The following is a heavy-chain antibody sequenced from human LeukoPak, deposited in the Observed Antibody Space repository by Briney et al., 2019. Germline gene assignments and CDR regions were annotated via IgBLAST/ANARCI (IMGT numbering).Heavy chain of an antibody. CDR1: GGTFSSYA. Sequence: ASVKVSCKASGGTFSSYAISWVRQAPGQGLEWMGGIIPIFATANYAQRFQGRVTITTDESTSTAYMELSSLRSEDTAVYYCARGVGYCSTTSCLGAFDIWGQGTMVTVSS. CDR2: IIPIFATA. V-gene: IGHV1-69*05. J-gene: IGHJ3*02. D-gene: IGHD2-2*01. CDR3: ARGVGYCSTTSCLGAFDI.